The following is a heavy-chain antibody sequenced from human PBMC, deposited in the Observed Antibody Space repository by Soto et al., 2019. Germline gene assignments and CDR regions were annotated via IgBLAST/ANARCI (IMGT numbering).Heavy chain of an antibody. V-gene: IGHV3-23*01. CDR3: AKGRSYYYYYGVDV. Sequence: PGXSLRLSCAASGFTFSSCALGWVRQAPGKGLEWVSDIMDSGGSTYYADSVKGRFTISRDNSKSTLYLQMNSLRAEDTALYYCAKGRSYYYYYGVDVWGQGTTVTVSS. CDR1: GFTFSSCA. J-gene: IGHJ6*02. CDR2: IMDSGGST.